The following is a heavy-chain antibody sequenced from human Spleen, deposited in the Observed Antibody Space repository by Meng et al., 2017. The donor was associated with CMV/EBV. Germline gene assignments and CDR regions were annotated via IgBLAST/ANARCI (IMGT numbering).Heavy chain of an antibody. CDR1: GGTFSSYA. D-gene: IGHD6-13*01. J-gene: IGHJ4*02. V-gene: IGHV1-69*05. CDR3: GRGPLIAAAGSY. CDR2: IIPIFGTA. Sequence: SVKVSCKASGGTFSSYAISWVRQAPGQGLEWMGGIIPIFGTANYAQKFQGRVTITTDESTSTAYMELSSLRSEDTAVYYCGRGPLIAAAGSYWGQGTLVTVSS.